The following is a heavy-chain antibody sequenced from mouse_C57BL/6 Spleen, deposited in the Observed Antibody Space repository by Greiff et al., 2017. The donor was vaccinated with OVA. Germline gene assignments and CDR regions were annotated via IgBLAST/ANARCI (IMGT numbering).Heavy chain of an antibody. D-gene: IGHD3-1*01. CDR1: GYTFTSYW. CDR3: ARGFGGY. V-gene: IGHV1-50*01. CDR2: IDPSDSYT. Sequence: QVQLQQSGAELVKPGASVKLSCKASGYTFTSYWMQWVKQRPGQGLEWIGEIDPSDSYTNYNQKFKGKATLTVDTSSSTAYMQLSSLTSEDSAVYYCARGFGGYWGQGTTLTVSS. J-gene: IGHJ2*01.